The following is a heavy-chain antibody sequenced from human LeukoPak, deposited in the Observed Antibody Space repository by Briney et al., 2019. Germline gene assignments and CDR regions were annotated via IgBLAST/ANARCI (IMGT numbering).Heavy chain of an antibody. CDR3: AKGYDSSGFYLDY. Sequence: GGSLRLSCAASGFTFSNYAMHWVRQAPGKGLDWVAYMRSDASTKYYADSVKGRFTISRDNSKNTLYVQMNSLRAEDTAVYYCAKGYDSSGFYLDYWGQGTLVTVSS. V-gene: IGHV3-30*02. CDR2: MRSDASTK. D-gene: IGHD3-22*01. J-gene: IGHJ4*02. CDR1: GFTFSNYA.